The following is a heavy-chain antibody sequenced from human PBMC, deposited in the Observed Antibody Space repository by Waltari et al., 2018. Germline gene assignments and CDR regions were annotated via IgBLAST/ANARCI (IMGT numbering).Heavy chain of an antibody. Sequence: EVQLVESGGGLVKPGGSLRLSCAASGFTFRSYSMNWVRQAPGKGLEWVSSISSSSSYIYYADSVKGRFTISRDNAKNSLYLQMNSLRAEDTAVYYCARDGNWGLDYWGQGTLVTVSS. V-gene: IGHV3-21*01. CDR2: ISSSSSYI. D-gene: IGHD7-27*01. J-gene: IGHJ4*02. CDR1: GFTFRSYS. CDR3: ARDGNWGLDY.